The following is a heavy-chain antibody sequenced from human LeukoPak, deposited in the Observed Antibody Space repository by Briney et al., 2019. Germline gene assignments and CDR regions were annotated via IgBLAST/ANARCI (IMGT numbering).Heavy chain of an antibody. J-gene: IGHJ4*02. V-gene: IGHV1-46*01. D-gene: IGHD3-10*01. CDR2: INAGGGST. CDR1: GKTFTSCY. CDR3: ARGTGSGSQSRYYFDY. Sequence: ASVKVCCKSSGKTFTSCYMHRVRQAPGQGLEWMGIINAGGGSTSYAQKFQGRVTMTRDTSTSTVYMELSSLSSEDAAVYSCARGTGSGSQSRYYFDYWGQGTLVTVSS.